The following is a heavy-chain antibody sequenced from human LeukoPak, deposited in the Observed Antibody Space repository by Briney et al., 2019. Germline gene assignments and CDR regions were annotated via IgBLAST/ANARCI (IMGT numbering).Heavy chain of an antibody. CDR2: INPNGGST. Sequence: ASVKVSCKASGYTLTRYFIHWVRQAPGQGLEWMGTINPNGGSTSYPQKFQGRVTMTEDTSTDTAYMELSSLRSEDTAVYYCATALSTTVTDYWGQGTLVTVSS. CDR1: GYTLTRYF. CDR3: ATALSTTVTDY. V-gene: IGHV1-46*01. J-gene: IGHJ4*02. D-gene: IGHD4-17*01.